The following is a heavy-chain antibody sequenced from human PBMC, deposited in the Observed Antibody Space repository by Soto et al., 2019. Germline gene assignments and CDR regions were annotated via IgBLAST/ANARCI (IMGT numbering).Heavy chain of an antibody. Sequence: PGGSLRLSCAASGFTFSISPMNWVRQAPGKGLGGVPGIRGGRSYIGSADSLMGRVTIAADDGRASLYLQMNSLRPQDTVVYYCGREEYGDYGMDVWGVGRTVT. CDR2: IRGGRSYI. D-gene: IGHD4-17*01. CDR3: GREEYGDYGMDV. V-gene: IGHV3-21*06. J-gene: IGHJ6*01. CDR1: GFTFSISP.